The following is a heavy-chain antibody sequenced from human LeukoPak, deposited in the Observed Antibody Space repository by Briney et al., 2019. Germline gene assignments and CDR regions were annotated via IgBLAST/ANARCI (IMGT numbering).Heavy chain of an antibody. J-gene: IGHJ4*02. D-gene: IGHD3-10*01. CDR2: INPSGGST. Sequence: ASVKVSCKASGYTFTSYYMHWVRQAPGQGLEWMGIINPSGGSTSYAQKFQGRVTMTRDTSTSTVYMELSSLRSEDTAVYYCARERVVLLWFGEPTHSDYWGQGTLVTVSS. V-gene: IGHV1-46*01. CDR3: ARERVVLLWFGEPTHSDY. CDR1: GYTFTSYY.